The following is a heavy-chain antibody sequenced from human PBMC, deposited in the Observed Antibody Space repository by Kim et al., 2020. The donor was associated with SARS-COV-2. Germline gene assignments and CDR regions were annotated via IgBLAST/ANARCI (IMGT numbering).Heavy chain of an antibody. CDR2: IDCGNGNT. D-gene: IGHD3-16*01. Sequence: ASVKVSCKTSGHFFTRDSIHWVRQAPGQGLEWMGGIDCGNGNTIYSQKFQGRVTFTTDTSASTAYMELSFLRSEDSAVYYCLGGFYFDYWGQGPLVPVPS. CDR1: GHFFTRDS. CDR3: LGGFYFDY. J-gene: IGHJ4*02. V-gene: IGHV1-3*01.